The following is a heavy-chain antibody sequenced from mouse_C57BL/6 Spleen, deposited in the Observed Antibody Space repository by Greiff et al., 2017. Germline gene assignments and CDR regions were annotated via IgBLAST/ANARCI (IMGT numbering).Heavy chain of an antibody. J-gene: IGHJ4*01. Sequence: QVQLQQSGPELVKPGASVKISCKASGYAFSSSWMNWVKQRPGKGLEWIGRIYPGDGDTNYNGKFKGKATLTADKSSSTAYMQLSSLTSEDSAVYFCANYDYGGRVDYWGQGTSVTVSS. V-gene: IGHV1-82*01. CDR3: ANYDYGGRVDY. D-gene: IGHD2-4*01. CDR2: IYPGDGDT. CDR1: GYAFSSSW.